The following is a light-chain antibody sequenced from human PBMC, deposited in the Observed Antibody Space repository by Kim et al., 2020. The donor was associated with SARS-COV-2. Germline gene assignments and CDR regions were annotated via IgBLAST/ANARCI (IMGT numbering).Light chain of an antibody. CDR2: EVT. V-gene: IGLV2-18*02. J-gene: IGLJ1*01. CDR1: RSDGGGYNR. Sequence: GQSVTISGTGTRSDGGGYNRVSWYQQPPGTAPKLMIYEVTNRPSGVPYRFSGSKSGNTAFLTISGLQAEDEADYYCCSFTSSITYVFGTGTKVTVL. CDR3: CSFTSSITYV.